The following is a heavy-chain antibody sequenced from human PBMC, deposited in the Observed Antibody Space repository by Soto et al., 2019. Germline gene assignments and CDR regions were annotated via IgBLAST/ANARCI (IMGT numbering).Heavy chain of an antibody. CDR1: RFTSSTND. J-gene: IGHJ3*02. D-gene: IGHD3-10*01. CDR2: ITEDGARK. CDR3: ARGPLHGCFDI. Sequence: QVHLVESGGGVVQPGRSLTLSCAAPRFTSSTNDIHWVRQAPVKGLEWVAHITEDGARKYYADSVKGRFTISRDNSKNMVYLQMNSLRSEDTAVYYCARGPLHGCFDIWGQGTLVTVSS. V-gene: IGHV3-30*03.